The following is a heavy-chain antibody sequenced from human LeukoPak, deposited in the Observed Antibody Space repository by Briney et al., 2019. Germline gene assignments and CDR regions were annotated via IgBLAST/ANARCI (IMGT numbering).Heavy chain of an antibody. Sequence: GGSLRLSCAASGFTFNNYGLHWVRQAPGKGLEWVTLISHDGNNEYYADSVKGRFATSRDDSKNTLYLQMNSLRAEDTAVYYCAKDSERYCSSTSCYPFDYWGQGTLVTVSS. V-gene: IGHV3-30*18. CDR1: GFTFNNYG. CDR3: AKDSERYCSSTSCYPFDY. D-gene: IGHD2-2*01. J-gene: IGHJ4*02. CDR2: ISHDGNNE.